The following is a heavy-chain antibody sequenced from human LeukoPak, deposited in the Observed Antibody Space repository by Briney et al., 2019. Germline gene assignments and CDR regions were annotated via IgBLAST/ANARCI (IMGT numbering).Heavy chain of an antibody. CDR1: GFTFNNYV. V-gene: IGHV3-23*01. D-gene: IGHD1-1*01. CDR2: MSGRGGST. CDR3: AKDQWGATFTGTTHSGMDV. J-gene: IGHJ6*02. Sequence: PGGSLRLSCAASGFTFNNYVMNWVRQAPGKGLEWVSGMSGRGGSTHYADSVKGRFIISRDNSKNTLYLQMNSLRAEDTAVYYCAKDQWGATFTGTTHSGMDVWGQGTTVTVSS.